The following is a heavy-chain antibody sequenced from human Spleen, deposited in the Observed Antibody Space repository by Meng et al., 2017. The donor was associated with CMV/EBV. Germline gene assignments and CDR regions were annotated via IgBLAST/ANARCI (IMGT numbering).Heavy chain of an antibody. J-gene: IGHJ4*02. V-gene: IGHV3-7*01. Sequence: LCCAASGFTFTSYWMSWVRQAPGKGLEWVANIKQDGSEKYYVDSVKGRFTISRDNVKNSLYLQMNSLRGEDTAAYYCARDGAPFDFWGQGTLVTISS. CDR3: ARDGAPFDF. CDR2: IKQDGSEK. CDR1: GFTFTSYW.